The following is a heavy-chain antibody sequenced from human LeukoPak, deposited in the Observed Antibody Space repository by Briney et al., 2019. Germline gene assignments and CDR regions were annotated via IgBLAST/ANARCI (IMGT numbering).Heavy chain of an antibody. CDR3: ARGRLDDYFDF. V-gene: IGHV3-7*01. J-gene: IGHJ4*02. Sequence: PGGSLRLSWVGSGFTFSNYWMTWVRQAPGKGLQWVANIKQDGSEKFHVDSADGRFTISRDNAKNSVYLEMVSLRAEDTAVYYCARGRLDDYFDFWGQGTLVTVSS. CDR1: GFTFSNYW. D-gene: IGHD1-1*01. CDR2: IKQDGSEK.